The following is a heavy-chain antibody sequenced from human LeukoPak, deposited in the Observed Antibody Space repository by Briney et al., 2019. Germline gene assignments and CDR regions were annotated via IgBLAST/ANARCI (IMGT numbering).Heavy chain of an antibody. CDR3: ARDAGYSSSWYGDYYYYYMDV. J-gene: IGHJ6*03. CDR2: IIPIFGTA. CDR1: GGTFSSYA. D-gene: IGHD6-13*01. Sequence: SVKVSCKASGGTFSSYAISWVRQAPGQGLEWMGGIIPIFGTANYAQKFQGRVTITADESTSTAYMELSSLRSEDTAVYYCARDAGYSSSWYGDYYYYYMDVWGKGTTVTISS. V-gene: IGHV1-69*13.